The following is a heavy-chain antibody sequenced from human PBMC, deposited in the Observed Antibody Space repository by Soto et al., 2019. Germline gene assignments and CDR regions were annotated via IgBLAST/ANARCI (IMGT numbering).Heavy chain of an antibody. V-gene: IGHV4-39*01. CDR1: GASVTRSSYY. Sequence: SETLSHTCSASGASVTRSSYYRAWIRQPPGKGLEWIASIHSHSGSTYYDPSPRGRVLISVDSSKNHFSLNLSSVTAADTAVYYCARPGDAYRLDVCGQGPTVS. CDR2: IHSHSGST. J-gene: IGHJ6*02. D-gene: IGHD2-21*02. CDR3: ARPGDAYRLDV.